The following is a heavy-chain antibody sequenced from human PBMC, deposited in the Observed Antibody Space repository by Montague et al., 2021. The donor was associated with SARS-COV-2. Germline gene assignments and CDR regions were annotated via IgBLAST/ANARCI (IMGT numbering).Heavy chain of an antibody. V-gene: IGHV6-1*01. D-gene: IGHD6-19*01. J-gene: IGHJ4*02. CDR3: VRYSGWFYFDF. CDR2: TYYRSKWHG. Sequence: CAISGDSVSSNSVAWSWLRQSPSRGLEWLGRTYYRSKWHGDYAPSVRGRLTVNPDASKNEFSLELNYVTPEDTAVYYCVRYSGWFYFDFWGQGTLVTVSS. CDR1: GDSVSSNSVA.